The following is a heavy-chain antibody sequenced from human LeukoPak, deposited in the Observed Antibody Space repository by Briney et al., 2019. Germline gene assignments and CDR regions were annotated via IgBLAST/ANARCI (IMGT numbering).Heavy chain of an antibody. V-gene: IGHV4-39*01. CDR1: GGSISSSSYH. J-gene: IGHJ4*02. CDR2: IYYSGDT. Sequence: SETLSLTCSVSGGSISSSSYHWDWLRQSPGKGLEWNGDIYYSGDTHYKPSLKSRLTISVDTSKNQFSLRLSSVTAADTAVYYCARTISIRSDTWGDIKYFDYWGQGTLVTVSS. D-gene: IGHD3-10*01. CDR3: ARTISIRSDTWGDIKYFDY.